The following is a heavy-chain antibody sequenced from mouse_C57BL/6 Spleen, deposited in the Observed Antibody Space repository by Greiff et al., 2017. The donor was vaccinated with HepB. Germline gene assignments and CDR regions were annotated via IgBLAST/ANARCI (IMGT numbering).Heavy chain of an antibody. V-gene: IGHV3-6*01. CDR2: ISYDGSN. J-gene: IGHJ1*03. CDR1: GYSITSGYY. D-gene: IGHD1-1*01. CDR3: ARAVYGSSYHWYFDV. Sequence: EVQLVESGPGLVKPSQSLSLTCSVTGYSITSGYYWNWIRQFPGNKLEWMGYISYDGSNNYNPSLKNRISITRDTSKNQFFLKLNSVTTEDTATYYCARAVYGSSYHWYFDVWGTGTTVTVSS.